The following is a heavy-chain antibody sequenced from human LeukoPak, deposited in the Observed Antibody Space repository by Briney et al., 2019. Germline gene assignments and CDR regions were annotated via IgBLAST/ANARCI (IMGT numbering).Heavy chain of an antibody. CDR2: ISSSSSYI. V-gene: IGHV3-21*01. CDR1: GFTFSSYS. D-gene: IGHD5-12*01. CDR3: ASDIVATMDV. J-gene: IGHJ6*04. Sequence: GGSLRLSCAASGFTFSSYSMNWVRQAPGKGLEWVSSISSSSSYIYHADSVKGRFTISRDNAKNSLYLQMNSLRAEDTAVYYCASDIVATMDVWGKGTMVTVSS.